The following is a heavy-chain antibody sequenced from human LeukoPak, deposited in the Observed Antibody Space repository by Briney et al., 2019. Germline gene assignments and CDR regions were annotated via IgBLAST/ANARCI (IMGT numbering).Heavy chain of an antibody. CDR2: ISAYNGNT. CDR1: GYTFTSYG. Sequence: GASVKVSCKASGYTFTSYGISWVRQAPGQGLEWMGWISAYNGNTNYAQKLQGRVTMTTDTSTSTAYMELRSLRSDDTAVYYCARDPAATLSVYMDVWGKGTTVTVSS. CDR3: ARDPAATLSVYMDV. V-gene: IGHV1-18*01. J-gene: IGHJ6*03. D-gene: IGHD2-2*01.